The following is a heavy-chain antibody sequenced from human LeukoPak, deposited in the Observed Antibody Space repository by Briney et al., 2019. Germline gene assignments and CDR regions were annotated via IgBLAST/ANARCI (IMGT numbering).Heavy chain of an antibody. CDR2: INPNSGGT. V-gene: IGHV1-2*02. Sequence: ASVKVSCKASGYTFTGYYMHWVRQAPGQGLEWMGWINPNSGGTNFAQKFQGRVTMTRDMFISTAYMELSRLRSDDTAVYYCAREYYGRALDPWGQGTLVTVSS. D-gene: IGHD2-21*01. CDR1: GYTFTGYY. J-gene: IGHJ5*02. CDR3: AREYYGRALDP.